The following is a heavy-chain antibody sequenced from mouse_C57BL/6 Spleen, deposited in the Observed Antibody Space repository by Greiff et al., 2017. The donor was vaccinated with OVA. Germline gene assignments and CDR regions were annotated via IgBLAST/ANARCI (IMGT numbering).Heavy chain of an antibody. CDR3: ASSSNYDAMDY. J-gene: IGHJ4*01. Sequence: EVMLVESGGGLVKPGGSLKLSCAASGFTFSDYGMHWVRQAPEKGLEWVAYISSGSSTIYYADTVKGRFTISRDNAKNTLFLQMTSLRSEDTAMYYCASSSNYDAMDYWGQGTSVTVSS. CDR1: GFTFSDYG. V-gene: IGHV5-17*01. CDR2: ISSGSSTI. D-gene: IGHD2-5*01.